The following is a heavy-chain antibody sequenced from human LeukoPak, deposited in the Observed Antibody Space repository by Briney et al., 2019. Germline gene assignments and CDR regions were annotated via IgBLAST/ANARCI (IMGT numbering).Heavy chain of an antibody. D-gene: IGHD5-18*01. CDR2: ISSSGSTI. J-gene: IGHJ4*02. V-gene: IGHV3-11*01. CDR3: ATSYSYGQPEFDY. Sequence: KPGGSLRLSCAASGFTFSDYYMSWIRQAPGKGLEWASYISSSGSTIYYADSAKGRFTISRDNAKNSLYLQMNSLRAEDTAVYYCATSYSYGQPEFDYWGQGTLVTVSS. CDR1: GFTFSDYY.